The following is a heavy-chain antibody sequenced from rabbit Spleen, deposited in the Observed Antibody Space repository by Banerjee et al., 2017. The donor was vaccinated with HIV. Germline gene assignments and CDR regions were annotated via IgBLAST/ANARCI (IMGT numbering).Heavy chain of an antibody. CDR3: ARDKNDGYRYYFNL. V-gene: IGHV1S40*01. CDR2: IDGSSGST. Sequence: QSLEESGGDLVKPGASLILTCKGSGFSFSSAYDMCWVRQAPGKGLEWIACIDGSSGSTYYASWVNGRFTISKTSSTVDLKMTSLTAADTATYFCARDKNDGYRYYFNLWGPGTLVTVS. CDR1: GFSFSSAYD. D-gene: IGHD7-1*01. J-gene: IGHJ4*01.